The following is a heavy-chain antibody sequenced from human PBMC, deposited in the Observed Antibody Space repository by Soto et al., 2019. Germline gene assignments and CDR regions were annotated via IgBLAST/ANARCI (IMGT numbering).Heavy chain of an antibody. CDR3: AKDRGVDIAALSYGMDV. J-gene: IGHJ6*02. CDR2: ISGSGGST. Sequence: LRVSCAASGFTFSSYAMSWVRQAPGKGLEWVSAISGSGGSTYYADSVKGRFTISRDNSKNTLCLQMNSLRAEDTAVYYCAKDRGVDIAALSYGMDVWGQGTTVTVSS. CDR1: GFTFSSYA. D-gene: IGHD3-3*01. V-gene: IGHV3-23*01.